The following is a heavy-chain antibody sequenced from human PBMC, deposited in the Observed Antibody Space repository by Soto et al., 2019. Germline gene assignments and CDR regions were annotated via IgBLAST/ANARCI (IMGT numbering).Heavy chain of an antibody. D-gene: IGHD3-10*01. V-gene: IGHV4-39*07. CDR2: IYYSGST. J-gene: IGHJ3*02. CDR1: GGSISSSSYY. Sequence: PSETLSLTCTVSGGSISSSSYYWGWIRQPPGKGLEWIGSIYYSGSTNYNPSLKSRATISVDTSKNQFSLKLRSVTAADTAVYYCARDGNGSDVFDIWGQGTMVTVSS. CDR3: ARDGNGSDVFDI.